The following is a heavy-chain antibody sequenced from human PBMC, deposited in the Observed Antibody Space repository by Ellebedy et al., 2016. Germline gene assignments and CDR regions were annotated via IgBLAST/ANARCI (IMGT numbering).Heavy chain of an antibody. Sequence: GGSLRLXXAASGFTFSSYAMSWVRQAPGKGLEWVSAISGSGGSTYYADSVKGRFTISRDSSKNTLYLQMNSLRAEDTAVYYCAKDLAYYYDSSGWRDYWGQGTLVTVSS. D-gene: IGHD3-22*01. CDR3: AKDLAYYYDSSGWRDY. CDR2: ISGSGGST. CDR1: GFTFSSYA. J-gene: IGHJ4*02. V-gene: IGHV3-23*01.